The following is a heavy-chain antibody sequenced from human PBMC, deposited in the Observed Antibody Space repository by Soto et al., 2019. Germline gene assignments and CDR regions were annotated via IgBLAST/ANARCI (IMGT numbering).Heavy chain of an antibody. Sequence: QLQLQESGSGLVKPSQTLSLTCAVSGGSISSGGYYWSWILQPPGKGLEWIGYIYHSGSTYYNPSLTSRVTISVDTSKNQFYLKLSSVTAADTAVYYCARGTGDCFDYWRQGPLVTVSS. CDR2: IYHSGST. CDR1: GGSISSGGYY. D-gene: IGHD1-1*01. CDR3: ARGTGDCFDY. J-gene: IGHJ4*02. V-gene: IGHV4-30-2*01.